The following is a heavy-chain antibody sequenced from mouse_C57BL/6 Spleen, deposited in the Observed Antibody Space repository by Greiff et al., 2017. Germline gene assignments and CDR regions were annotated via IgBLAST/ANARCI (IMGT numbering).Heavy chain of an antibody. CDR2: IDPSDSYT. D-gene: IGHD1-1*01. CDR1: GYTFTSYW. V-gene: IGHV1-69*01. Sequence: QVQLKESGAELVMPGASVKLSCKASGYTFTSYWMHWVKQRPGQGLEWIGEIDPSDSYTNYNQKFKGKSTLTVDKSSSTAYMQLSSLTSEDSAVYYCARYTTVVATGFDYWGQGTTLTVSS. J-gene: IGHJ2*01. CDR3: ARYTTVVATGFDY.